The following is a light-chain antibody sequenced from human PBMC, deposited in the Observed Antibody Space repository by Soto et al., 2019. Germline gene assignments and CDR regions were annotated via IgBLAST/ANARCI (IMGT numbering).Light chain of an antibody. CDR2: VAS. V-gene: IGKV3-20*01. CDR1: QRVSSNF. CDR3: QQYASSPIT. Sequence: EIVLTQSPGTLSLSPGERATLSCRASQRVSSNFLAWYQQKSGQAPRLLIHVASSRPTGIPGRFSGSGSGTDFTLTISILEPEDFAVYYCQQYASSPITLGQGTRLEMK. J-gene: IGKJ5*01.